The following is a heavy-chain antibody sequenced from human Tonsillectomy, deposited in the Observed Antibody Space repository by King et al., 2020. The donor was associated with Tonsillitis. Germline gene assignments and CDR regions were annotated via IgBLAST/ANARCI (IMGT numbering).Heavy chain of an antibody. CDR3: ARDKRRHCSGGSCYQGIDY. CDR1: GYTFTGYY. Sequence: VQLVESGAEVKKPGASVKVSCKASGYTFTGYYMHWVRQAPGQGLEWMGWINPNSGGPNYAQKFQGRVTMTRDTSISTAYMELSRLRSDDTAVYYCARDKRRHCSGGSCYQGIDYWGQGTLVTVSS. D-gene: IGHD2-15*01. V-gene: IGHV1-2*02. J-gene: IGHJ4*02. CDR2: INPNSGGP.